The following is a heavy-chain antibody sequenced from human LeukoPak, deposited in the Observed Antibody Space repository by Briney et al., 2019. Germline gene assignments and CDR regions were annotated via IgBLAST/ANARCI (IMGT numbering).Heavy chain of an antibody. CDR3: ARDPGYGDYGMEYWYFDL. J-gene: IGHJ2*01. Sequence: SETLSLTCTVSGGSISSYYWSWIRQPPGTGLEWVGYIYYSGSTNYNPSLKSRVTISVDTSKNQFSLKLSSVSAADTAVYYCARDPGYGDYGMEYWYFDLWGRGTLVTVSS. CDR1: GGSISSYY. V-gene: IGHV4-59*01. CDR2: IYYSGST. D-gene: IGHD4-17*01.